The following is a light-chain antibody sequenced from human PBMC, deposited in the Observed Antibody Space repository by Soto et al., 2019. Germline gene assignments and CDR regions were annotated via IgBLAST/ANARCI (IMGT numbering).Light chain of an antibody. Sequence: QSALTQPRSVSGSPGQSVTISCTGTSSDVGSNNFVSWYQHRPGKATSLMIHNVSKRPSGVPDRFSGSKSGNTASLTISGLQAEDEADYYCCSYAGGYTWVFGGGTQLTVL. CDR2: NVS. V-gene: IGLV2-11*01. J-gene: IGLJ3*02. CDR1: SSDVGSNNF. CDR3: CSYAGGYTWV.